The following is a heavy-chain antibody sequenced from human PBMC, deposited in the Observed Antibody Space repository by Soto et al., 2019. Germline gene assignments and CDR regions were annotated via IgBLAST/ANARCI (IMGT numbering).Heavy chain of an antibody. D-gene: IGHD3-22*01. CDR2: IYHTGST. CDR3: ARGSIYNFDSSGTEVWFDP. CDR1: GGSVSSNSYY. Sequence: SETLSLTGTVSGGSVSSNSYYWNWIRRPPGKGLEWIGYIYHTGSTQYSPSLKSRVIISVDTSKNQFFLKLSSVTAADTAVYYCARGSIYNFDSSGTEVWFDPWGQGTLVTVSS. J-gene: IGHJ5*02. V-gene: IGHV4-61*01.